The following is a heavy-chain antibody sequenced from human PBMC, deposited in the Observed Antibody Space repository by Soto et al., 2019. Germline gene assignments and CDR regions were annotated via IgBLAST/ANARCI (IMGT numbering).Heavy chain of an antibody. CDR2: IMPIFRTP. D-gene: IGHD3-3*02. Sequence: QVQLEQSGAEVKKPGSSVKVSCKASGGTFSNSAISWLRQAPGQGLEWMGGIMPIFRTPDYAQKFQGRVTITADESTSTAYMELSGRRSDDTAVYYCARDKDRQQLGGNYYYILDVWGQGTTVTVSS. CDR1: GGTFSNSA. J-gene: IGHJ6*02. CDR3: ARDKDRQQLGGNYYYILDV. V-gene: IGHV1-69*12.